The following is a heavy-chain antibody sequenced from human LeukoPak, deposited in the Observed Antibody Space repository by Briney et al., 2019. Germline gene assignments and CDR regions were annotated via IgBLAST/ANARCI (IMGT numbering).Heavy chain of an antibody. CDR1: GGSISSYY. CDR3: ARNGGGYSFDY. CDR2: MYYSGST. V-gene: IGHV4-59*01. Sequence: SETLSLTCTVSGGSISSYYWGWIRQPPGKGLEWIGYMYYSGSTNYNPSLKSRVTILVDTSKNQFSLKLHSVTAADAAVYYCARNGGGYSFDYWGQGTLVTASS. J-gene: IGHJ4*02. D-gene: IGHD1-26*01.